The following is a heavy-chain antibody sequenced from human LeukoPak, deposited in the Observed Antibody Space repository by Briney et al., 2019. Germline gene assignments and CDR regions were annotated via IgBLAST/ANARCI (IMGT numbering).Heavy chain of an antibody. CDR1: GFTFSSYW. Sequence: GGSLRLSCAASGFTFSSYWMSWVRQAPGKGLEWVAVISYDGSNKYYADSVKGRFTISRDNSNNMLYLQMNSLRAEDTAVYYCARLTGSYLDYWGQGTVVTVSS. D-gene: IGHD7-27*01. J-gene: IGHJ4*02. CDR2: ISYDGSNK. CDR3: ARLTGSYLDY. V-gene: IGHV3-30-3*01.